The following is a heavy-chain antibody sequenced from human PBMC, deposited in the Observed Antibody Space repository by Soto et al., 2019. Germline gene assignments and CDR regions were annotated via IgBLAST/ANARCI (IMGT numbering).Heavy chain of an antibody. Sequence: GGSLRLSCAASGFTFSSYAMSWVRQAPGKGLEWVSAISGSGGSTYYADSVKGRFTISRDNSKNTLYLQMNSLRAEDTAVYYCAKDSVYDSSGHYDVDRVGFDYWGQGTLVTVSS. V-gene: IGHV3-23*01. J-gene: IGHJ4*02. CDR1: GFTFSSYA. D-gene: IGHD3-22*01. CDR2: ISGSGGST. CDR3: AKDSVYDSSGHYDVDRVGFDY.